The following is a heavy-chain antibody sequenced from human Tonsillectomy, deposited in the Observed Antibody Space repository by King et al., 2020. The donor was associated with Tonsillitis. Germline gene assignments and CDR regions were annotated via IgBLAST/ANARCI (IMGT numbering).Heavy chain of an antibody. Sequence: VQLVESGGGVVRPGGSLRLSCAASGFTFNDYGMSWVRQAPGKGLEWVSVINWNGGSTGFADSVKGRFTISRDNAKNSLYLQFNSLRAEDTALYYCASHQTSGWYFDIRFDYWGQGTPVTVSS. CDR3: ASHQTSGWYFDIRFDY. D-gene: IGHD6-19*01. CDR1: GFTFNDYG. V-gene: IGHV3-20*04. CDR2: INWNGGST. J-gene: IGHJ4*02.